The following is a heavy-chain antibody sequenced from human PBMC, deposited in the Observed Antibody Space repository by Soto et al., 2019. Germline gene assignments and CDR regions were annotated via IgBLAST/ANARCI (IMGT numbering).Heavy chain of an antibody. J-gene: IGHJ3*02. D-gene: IGHD6-13*01. V-gene: IGHV4-59*08. Sequence: QVQLQESGPGLVKPSETLSLTCTVSGGSISSYYWSWIRQPPGKGLEWIGYIYYSGSTNCNPSLKSRVTISVDTSKNQFSLKLSSVTAADTAVYYCARRYSSAFDIWGQGTMVTVSS. CDR1: GGSISSYY. CDR3: ARRYSSAFDI. CDR2: IYYSGST.